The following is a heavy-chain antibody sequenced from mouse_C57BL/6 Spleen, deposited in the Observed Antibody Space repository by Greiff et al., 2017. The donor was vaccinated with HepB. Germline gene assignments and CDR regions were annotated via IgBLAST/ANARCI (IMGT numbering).Heavy chain of an antibody. D-gene: IGHD4-1*01. CDR1: GYTFTSYW. Sequence: QVQLQQPGAELVRPGSSVKLSCKASGYTFTSYWMDWVKQRPGQGLEWIGNIYPSDSETHYTQKFKDQATLTVDKSSSTAYMQLSSLTSEDSAVYYCARKTGTWFAYWGQGTLVTVSA. CDR3: ARKTGTWFAY. CDR2: IYPSDSET. V-gene: IGHV1-61*01. J-gene: IGHJ3*01.